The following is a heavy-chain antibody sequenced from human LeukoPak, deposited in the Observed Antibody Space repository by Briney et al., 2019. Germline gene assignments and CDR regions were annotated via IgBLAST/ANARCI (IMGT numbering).Heavy chain of an antibody. CDR1: GFTFSNYA. D-gene: IGHD3-10*01. V-gene: IGHV3-23*01. J-gene: IGHJ6*03. Sequence: GGSLRLSCAASGFTFSNYAMTWVRQAPGKGLEWVSAITGSGGSTYYTDPVKGRFTISRDNSKNTLYLQMNSLRPEDTAVYYCAKDGSGSYYFSFYYYYMDVWGKGTTVTVSS. CDR2: ITGSGGST. CDR3: AKDGSGSYYFSFYYYYMDV.